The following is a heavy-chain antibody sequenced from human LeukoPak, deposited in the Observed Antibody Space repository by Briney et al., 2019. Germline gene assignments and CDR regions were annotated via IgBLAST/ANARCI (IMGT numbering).Heavy chain of an antibody. CDR2: ISYSGST. Sequence: SETLSLTCTVSGGFISSVDYYWSWIRQPPGKGLEWIGYISYSGSTYYNSSLKSRVTISVDTSKNQFSLKLSSVIAADTAVYYCAAQRGGELSFDYWGQGTLVTVSS. V-gene: IGHV4-30-4*01. D-gene: IGHD1-26*01. J-gene: IGHJ4*02. CDR3: AAQRGGELSFDY. CDR1: GGFISSVDYY.